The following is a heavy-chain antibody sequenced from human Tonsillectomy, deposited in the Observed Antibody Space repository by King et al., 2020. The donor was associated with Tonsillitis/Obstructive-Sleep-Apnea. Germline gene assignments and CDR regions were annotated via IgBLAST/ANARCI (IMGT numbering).Heavy chain of an antibody. CDR3: ATGDFWTTYVYYYYGMDV. CDR2: IKSKTDGGTT. J-gene: IGHJ6*02. V-gene: IGHV3-15*07. Sequence: VQLVESGGDLVKPGGSLRLSCAASGFSFSNAWMNWVRQAPGKGLEWVGRIKSKTDGGTTDYAAPVKGRFTISRDDSENTLYLQMKSLKTEDTAVYYCATGDFWTTYVYYYYGMDVWGQGTTVTVSS. CDR1: GFSFSNAW. D-gene: IGHD3/OR15-3a*01.